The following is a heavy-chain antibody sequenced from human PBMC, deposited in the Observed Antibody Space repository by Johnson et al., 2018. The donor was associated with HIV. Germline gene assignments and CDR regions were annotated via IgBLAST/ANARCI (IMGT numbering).Heavy chain of an antibody. V-gene: IGHV3-30*19. CDR2: ISYAGSNK. D-gene: IGHD1-7*01. CDR3: ARDWNNWNYGVPDAFDI. CDR1: GFTFSTYG. J-gene: IGHJ3*02. Sequence: QVQLVESGGGVVQPGRSLRLSCAASGFTFSTYGMHWVLQAPGKGLEWVAVISYAGSNKYYADSVKGRFTIPRDNSKNTLYLQMNSLRAEDTAVYYCARDWNNWNYGVPDAFDIWGQGTMVTVSS.